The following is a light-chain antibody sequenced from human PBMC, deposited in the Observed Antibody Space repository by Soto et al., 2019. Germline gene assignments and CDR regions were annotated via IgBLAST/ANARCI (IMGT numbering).Light chain of an antibody. Sequence: DIVMTQYPDSLAVSLGERATINCKSSQSVLYSSNNKNYLAWYQQKPGQPPKLLIYWASTRESGVPDRFSGSGSGTDFTLTISSLQAEDVEVYYCQQYYSTPPYTFGQGTKLEIK. CDR2: WAS. CDR3: QQYYSTPPYT. J-gene: IGKJ2*01. CDR1: QSVLYSSNNKNY. V-gene: IGKV4-1*01.